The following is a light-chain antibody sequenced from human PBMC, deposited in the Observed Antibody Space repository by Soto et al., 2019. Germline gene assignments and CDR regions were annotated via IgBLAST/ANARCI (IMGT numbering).Light chain of an antibody. CDR3: SSYTSSSTLV. CDR1: SSDVGGYNY. V-gene: IGLV2-14*01. J-gene: IGLJ2*01. CDR2: DVS. Sequence: QSALTQPASVSGSPGQSITISCTGTSSDVGGYNYVSRYQQHPGKAPKLMVYDVSNRPSGVSNRFSGSKSGNTASLTISGLQAEDEADYYSSSYTSSSTLVFAGGTKL.